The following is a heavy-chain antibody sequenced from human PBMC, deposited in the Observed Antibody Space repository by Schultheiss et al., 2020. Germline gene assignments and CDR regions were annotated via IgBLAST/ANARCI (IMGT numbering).Heavy chain of an antibody. CDR1: GGSISSGGYY. J-gene: IGHJ5*02. CDR3: ARVTGYSSGWVGFDP. D-gene: IGHD6-19*01. CDR2: IYYSGST. Sequence: SATLSLTCTVSGGSISSGGYYWSWIRQHPGKVLEWIGYIYYSGSTYYNPSLKSRVTISVDTSKNQFSLKLSSVTAADTAVYYCARVTGYSSGWVGFDPWGQGTLVTVSS. V-gene: IGHV4-31*03.